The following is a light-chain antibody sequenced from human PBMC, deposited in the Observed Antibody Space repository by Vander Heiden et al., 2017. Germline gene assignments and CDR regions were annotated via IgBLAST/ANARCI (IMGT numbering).Light chain of an antibody. CDR1: QNIDTY. Sequence: IQMTQPPSSLSASLGDRVTITCRTSQNIDTYLNWYQQKPGKAPKLLMYGASSLQSGVPSRFSGSGSGTDFTLTINSLQPEDFATYYCQQSYSTPYTFGQGTKLEIK. V-gene: IGKV1-39*01. CDR3: QQSYSTPYT. J-gene: IGKJ2*01. CDR2: GAS.